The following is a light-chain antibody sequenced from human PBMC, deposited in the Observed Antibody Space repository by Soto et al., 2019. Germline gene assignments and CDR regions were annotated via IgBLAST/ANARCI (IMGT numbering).Light chain of an antibody. Sequence: QAVVTQSPSASASLGASVKLTCTLSSGHSSYAIAWHQQQPEKGPRYLMKLDSDGSHTKGDAIPDRFSGSSSGAERYLTISSLQSEDEADYYCQPWGTGIHVVFGGGTKLTVL. V-gene: IGLV4-69*01. CDR3: QPWGTGIHVV. CDR2: LDSDGSH. J-gene: IGLJ2*01. CDR1: SGHSSYA.